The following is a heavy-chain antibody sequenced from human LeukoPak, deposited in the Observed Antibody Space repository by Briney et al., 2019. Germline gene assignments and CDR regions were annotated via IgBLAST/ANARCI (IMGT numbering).Heavy chain of an antibody. CDR1: GFTFSNYN. V-gene: IGHV3-30*02. D-gene: IGHD2-2*02. CDR2: IRYDGSSE. J-gene: IGHJ1*01. CDR3: AKDMKGYTSGPEYFQY. Sequence: GGSLRLSCAASGFTFSNYNMNWVRQAPGKGLDWVAFIRYDGSSEFYSDSVKGRFTISRDNSKNTLFLQMNSLRAEDTAVYYCAKDMKGYTSGPEYFQYGGQGTLVTVSS.